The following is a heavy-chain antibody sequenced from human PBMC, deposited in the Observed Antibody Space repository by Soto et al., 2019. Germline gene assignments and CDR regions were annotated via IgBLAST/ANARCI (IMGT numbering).Heavy chain of an antibody. CDR3: ARPDRDFYGLEV. Sequence: EVQLVESGGGLVQPGGSLRLSCEASGFTFRNYDMHWVRQGTGKGLEWVSGISAAGDPDYADSVEGPFTISRENAQNSFFLQMTSLRAGATAFYYFARPDRDFYGLEVWGQGTTVIVSS. V-gene: IGHV3-13*05. J-gene: IGHJ6*02. CDR1: GFTFRNYD. CDR2: ISAAGDP.